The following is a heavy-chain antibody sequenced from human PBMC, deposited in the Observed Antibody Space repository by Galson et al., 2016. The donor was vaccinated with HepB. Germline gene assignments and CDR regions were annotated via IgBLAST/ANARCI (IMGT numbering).Heavy chain of an antibody. Sequence: SLRLSCAASGFTFRIFTIHWVRQAPGKGLEWVATTSSLGDILYYADSVKGRFTISRDTSNNILSLQMNSLRAEDTADYYCTRDAMGRGSGSYSAFDYWGQGTLVTVSS. CDR1: GFTFRIFT. D-gene: IGHD1-26*01. V-gene: IGHV3-30-3*01. CDR2: TSSLGDIL. CDR3: TRDAMGRGSGSYSAFDY. J-gene: IGHJ4*02.